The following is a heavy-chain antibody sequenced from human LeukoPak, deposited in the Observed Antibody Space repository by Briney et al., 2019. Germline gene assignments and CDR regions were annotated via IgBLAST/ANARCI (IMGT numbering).Heavy chain of an antibody. V-gene: IGHV3-9*01. Sequence: QSGGSLRLSCAASGFTFDDYAMHWVRQAPGKGLEWVSGISWNSGSIGYADSVKGRFTIPRDNAKNSLYLQMNSLRAEDTALYYCAKDKAPGIVGATNAFDIWGQGTMVTVSS. CDR3: AKDKAPGIVGATNAFDI. D-gene: IGHD1-26*01. J-gene: IGHJ3*02. CDR2: ISWNSGSI. CDR1: GFTFDDYA.